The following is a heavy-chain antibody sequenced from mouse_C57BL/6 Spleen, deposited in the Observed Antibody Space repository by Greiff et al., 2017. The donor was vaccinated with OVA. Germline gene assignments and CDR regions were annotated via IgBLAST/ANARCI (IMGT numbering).Heavy chain of an antibody. CDR2: IYPGSGNT. CDR3: YSNYGTLFAY. CDR1: GYSFTSYY. D-gene: IGHD2-5*01. Sequence: VQLQQSGPELVKPGASVKISCKASGYSFTSYYIHWVKQRPGQGLEWIGWIYPGSGNTKYNEKFKGKATLTADTSSSTAYMQLSSLTSEDSAVYYCYSNYGTLFAYWGQGTLVTVSA. J-gene: IGHJ3*01. V-gene: IGHV1-66*01.